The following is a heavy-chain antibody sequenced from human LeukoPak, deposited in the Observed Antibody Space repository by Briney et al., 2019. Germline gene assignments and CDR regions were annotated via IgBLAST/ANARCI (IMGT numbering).Heavy chain of an antibody. V-gene: IGHV3-23*01. J-gene: IGHJ4*02. Sequence: GGSLRLSCAASGFTLSSFGMSWVRQVPGKGLEWVSGISGTGGSTHYTDSVKGRFTISRDNAKNSLYLQMNSLRAEDTALYYCARVPDDYGGNSGDYWGQGTLVTVSS. CDR1: GFTLSSFG. CDR3: ARVPDDYGGNSGDY. D-gene: IGHD4-23*01. CDR2: ISGTGGST.